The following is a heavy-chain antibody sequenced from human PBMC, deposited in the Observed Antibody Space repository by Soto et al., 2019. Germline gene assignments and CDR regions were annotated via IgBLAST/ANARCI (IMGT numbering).Heavy chain of an antibody. J-gene: IGHJ3*01. D-gene: IGHD3-10*01. Sequence: QVQLVQSGAVVKKAGSSVEVSCQASGGTFSGYGISWVRQAPGQGLEWMGGTVPVFDTSKYAPRFQGRVTITTDKSTSTAYMELSSVTSDDTAIYFCARGVSNSGAYYTGPSAYDRWGQGTLVIVSS. CDR1: GGTFSGYG. CDR3: ARGVSNSGAYYTGPSAYDR. CDR2: TVPVFDTS. V-gene: IGHV1-69*06.